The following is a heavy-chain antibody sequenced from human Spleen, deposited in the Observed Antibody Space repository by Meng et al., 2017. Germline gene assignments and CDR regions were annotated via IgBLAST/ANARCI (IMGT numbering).Heavy chain of an antibody. J-gene: IGHJ2*01. V-gene: IGHV4-39*07. D-gene: IGHD6-13*01. Sequence: LRLQESGPGLVKPAETLSLTCTVSGGSISSSSYYWGWIRQPPGKGLEWIGSIYYSGRTYSNPSLKSRVTISVDTSKNQFSLKLTSVTAADTAVYYCARAFWQQLRLGYIDLWGRGTLVTVSS. CDR2: IYYSGRT. CDR1: GGSISSSSYY. CDR3: ARAFWQQLRLGYIDL.